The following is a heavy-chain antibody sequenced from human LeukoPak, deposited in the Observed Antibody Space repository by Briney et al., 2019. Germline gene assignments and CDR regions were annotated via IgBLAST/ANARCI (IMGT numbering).Heavy chain of an antibody. V-gene: IGHV4-34*01. J-gene: IGHJ4*02. CDR1: GGPFSGYY. D-gene: IGHD3-22*01. Sequence: PSETLSLTCAVYGGPFSGYYWSWIRQPPGKGLEWIGEINHSGSANYNPSLKSRVTISVDMFKNQFSLKLSSVTAADTAAYYCARARGDYYDSSGYYSAFDYWGQGTLVTVSS. CDR2: INHSGSA. CDR3: ARARGDYYDSSGYYSAFDY.